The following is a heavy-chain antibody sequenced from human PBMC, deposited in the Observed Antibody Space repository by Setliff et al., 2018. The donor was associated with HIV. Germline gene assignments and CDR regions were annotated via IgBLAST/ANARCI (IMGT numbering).Heavy chain of an antibody. CDR2: IFYTSGST. V-gene: IGHV4-59*08. D-gene: IGHD2-8*01. J-gene: IGHJ5*02. CDR3: ARRGRDGVLIVFATGFDP. CDR1: GGSVNDFY. Sequence: SETLSLTCTVSGGSVNDFYCNWIRQPPGKGPEWIGDIFYTSGSTNYNPSLKSRVTISVDTSENQFSLKLNSVTAADTAVYYCARRGRDGVLIVFATGFDPWGQGTLVTVSS.